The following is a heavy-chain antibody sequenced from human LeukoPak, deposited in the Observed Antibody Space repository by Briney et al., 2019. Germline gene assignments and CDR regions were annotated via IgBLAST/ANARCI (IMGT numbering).Heavy chain of an antibody. CDR1: GFTFSDYS. V-gene: IGHV3-48*01. Sequence: GGSLTLSCAASGFTFSDYSMIWVRQATGKGLEWISYMGIDSGNTNYADSVKGRFTISGDKAKNSLYLQMNSLRVEDTAVYYYARDYKFAFDNWGQGTLVTVSS. CDR3: ARDYKFAFDN. CDR2: MGIDSGNT. D-gene: IGHD1-1*01. J-gene: IGHJ4*02.